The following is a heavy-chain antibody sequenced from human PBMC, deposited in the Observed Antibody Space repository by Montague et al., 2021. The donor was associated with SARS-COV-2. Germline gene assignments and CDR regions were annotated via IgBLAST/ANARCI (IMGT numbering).Heavy chain of an antibody. CDR1: GFIFRHYA. D-gene: IGHD5-24*01. CDR2: ISTSGDYT. J-gene: IGHJ4*02. Sequence: SLRLSCAASGFIFRHYAMSWARQAPGKGLEWVSGISTSGDYTYYADSLKGRFTISRDNSRNTLYLQMNSLRAEDTAIYYCAKDREMDYSADYWGQGTLVTVSS. V-gene: IGHV3-23*01. CDR3: AKDREMDYSADY.